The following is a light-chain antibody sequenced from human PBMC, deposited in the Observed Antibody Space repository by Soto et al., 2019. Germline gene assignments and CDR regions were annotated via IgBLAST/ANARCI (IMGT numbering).Light chain of an antibody. CDR3: QQYGNTPWT. Sequence: TLFPDTLSLSLGERATLSCRASQSVSSNLAWYQQKPGQAPRLLIYGASSRATGIPDRFSGSGSGTDFTLTISRLEPEDFAVFYCQQYGNTPWTFGQGTKVDIK. CDR2: GAS. V-gene: IGKV3-20*01. J-gene: IGKJ1*01. CDR1: QSVSSN.